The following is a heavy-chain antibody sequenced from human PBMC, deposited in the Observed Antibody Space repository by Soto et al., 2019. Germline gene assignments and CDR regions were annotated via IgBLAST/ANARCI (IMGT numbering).Heavy chain of an antibody. J-gene: IGHJ2*01. CDR1: GGSVSSGSYY. CDR3: ARAPRGYSSGWSVTEWYFDL. CDR2: IYYSGST. V-gene: IGHV4-61*01. D-gene: IGHD6-19*01. Sequence: QVQLQESGPGLVKPSETLSLTCTVSGGSVSSGSYYWSWIRQPPGKGLEWIGYIYYSGSTNYNPSLKSRVTISVDTSKNQFSLKLSSVTAADTAVYYCARAPRGYSSGWSVTEWYFDLWGRGTLVTVSS.